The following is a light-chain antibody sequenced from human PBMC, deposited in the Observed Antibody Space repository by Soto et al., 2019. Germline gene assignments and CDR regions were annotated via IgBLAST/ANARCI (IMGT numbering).Light chain of an antibody. CDR2: STS. CDR1: SSNIGSNS. Sequence: QSALTQPPSASGPPGQRVTISCSGSSSNIGSNSVNWYQQLPGTAPKLLVYSTSQRPSGVPDRFSGSKSGTSASLAISALQSEDEADYFCAAWDDSLSGLYVFGTGTKLTVL. V-gene: IGLV1-44*01. CDR3: AAWDDSLSGLYV. J-gene: IGLJ1*01.